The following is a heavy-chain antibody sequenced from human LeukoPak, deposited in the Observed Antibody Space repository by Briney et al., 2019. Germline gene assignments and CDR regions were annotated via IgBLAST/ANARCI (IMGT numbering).Heavy chain of an antibody. CDR2: ISSSSSTI. D-gene: IGHD2-15*01. Sequence: HPGGSLRLSCAASGFTFSSYAMHGVRQAPGKGLEWVSYISSSSSTIYYADSVKGRFTISRDNAKNSLYLQMNSLRAEDTAAYYCAREGAVVVAAAVSLGGFDIWGQGTMVTVSS. CDR1: GFTFSSYA. V-gene: IGHV3-48*01. CDR3: AREGAVVVAAAVSLGGFDI. J-gene: IGHJ3*02.